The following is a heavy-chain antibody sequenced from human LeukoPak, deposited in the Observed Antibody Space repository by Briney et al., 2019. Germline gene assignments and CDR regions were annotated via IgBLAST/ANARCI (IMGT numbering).Heavy chain of an antibody. D-gene: IGHD1-7*01. Sequence: ASVKVSCKASGYTFTSYGISWVRQAPGQGLEWMGWISAYNGNTNYAQKLQGRVTMTTDTSTSTAYMELRSLRSDDTAVYYCARAARYNWNYAVWFDPWGQGTLVTVSS. CDR1: GYTFTSYG. CDR3: ARAARYNWNYAVWFDP. V-gene: IGHV1-18*01. CDR2: ISAYNGNT. J-gene: IGHJ5*02.